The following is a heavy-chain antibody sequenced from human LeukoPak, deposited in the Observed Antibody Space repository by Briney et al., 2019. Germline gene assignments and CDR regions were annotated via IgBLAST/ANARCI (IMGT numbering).Heavy chain of an antibody. CDR3: ARDNSVRDEAWWFNP. J-gene: IGHJ5*02. CDR1: GYTFTSYG. Sequence: ASVKVSCKASGYTFTSYGISWVRQAPGQGLEWMGWISAYNGNTNYAQKLQGRVTMTRDMSTSTDYLELSSLRSEDTAVYYCARDNSVRDEAWWFNPWGQGTLVTVSS. D-gene: IGHD5-24*01. V-gene: IGHV1-18*01. CDR2: ISAYNGNT.